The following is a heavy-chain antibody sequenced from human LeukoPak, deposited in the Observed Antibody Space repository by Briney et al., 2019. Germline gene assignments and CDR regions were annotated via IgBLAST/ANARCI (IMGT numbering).Heavy chain of an antibody. V-gene: IGHV3-33*01. CDR2: IWYDGSNK. CDR1: GFTFSSYG. CDR3: ARDLGSCSSTGCQTNWFHP. Sequence: GGSLRLSCAASGFTFSSYGMHWVRQAPGKGLEWVAVIWYDGSNKYYVDSVKGRFTISRDNARNALYLQMNSLRAEDTAVYYCARDLGSCSSTGCQTNWFHPWGQGTQVTVSS. D-gene: IGHD2-2*01. J-gene: IGHJ5*02.